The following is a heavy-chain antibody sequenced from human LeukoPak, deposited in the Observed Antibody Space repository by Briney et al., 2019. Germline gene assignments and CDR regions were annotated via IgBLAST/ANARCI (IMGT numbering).Heavy chain of an antibody. Sequence: GTSVKVSCKASGYTFTGYYMHWVRQAPGQGLEWMGWINPNSGGTNYAQKFQGRVTMTRDTSISTAYMELSRLRSDDTAVYYCAKEPTRIPAAGAGASQYWGQGTLLTVSS. V-gene: IGHV1-2*02. D-gene: IGHD6-13*01. J-gene: IGHJ4*02. CDR1: GYTFTGYY. CDR3: AKEPTRIPAAGAGASQY. CDR2: INPNSGGT.